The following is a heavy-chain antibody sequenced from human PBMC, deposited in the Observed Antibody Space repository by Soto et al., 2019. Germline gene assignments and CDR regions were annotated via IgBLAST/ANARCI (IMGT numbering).Heavy chain of an antibody. J-gene: IGHJ6*03. Sequence: ASVKVSCKASGYTFTSYAMHWVRQAPGQRLEWMGWINAGNGNTKYSQKFQGRVTITRDTSASTAYMELSSLRSEDTAVYYCARDPYSGYDWSYYYYYYMDVWGKGTTVTVSS. CDR2: INAGNGNT. CDR1: GYTFTSYA. V-gene: IGHV1-3*01. CDR3: ARDPYSGYDWSYYYYYYMDV. D-gene: IGHD5-12*01.